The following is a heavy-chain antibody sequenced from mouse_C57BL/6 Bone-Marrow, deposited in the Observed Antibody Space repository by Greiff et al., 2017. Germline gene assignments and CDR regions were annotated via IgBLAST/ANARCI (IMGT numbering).Heavy chain of an antibody. CDR1: GYTFTSYW. V-gene: IGHV1-61*01. D-gene: IGHD1-1*01. CDR3: ARWGTTVVAHYAMDY. CDR2: IYPSDSET. J-gene: IGHJ4*01. Sequence: QVQLKESGAELVRPGSSVKLSCKASGYTFTSYWMDWVKQRPGQGLEWIGNIYPSDSETHYNQKFKDKATLTVDKSSSTAYMQLSSLTSEDSAVYYCARWGTTVVAHYAMDYWGQGTSVTVSS.